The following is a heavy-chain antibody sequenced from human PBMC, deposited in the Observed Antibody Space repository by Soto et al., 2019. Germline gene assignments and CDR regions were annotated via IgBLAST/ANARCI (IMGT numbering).Heavy chain of an antibody. CDR1: GFTFSSYA. V-gene: IGHV3-23*01. Sequence: GGSLRLSCAASGFTFSSYAMSWVRQAPGKGLEWVSAISGSGGSTYYADSVKGRFTISRDNSKNTLYLQMNSLRAEDTAVYYCAKGLSRDNQWLSSPYPPVGYWGQGTLVTGSS. CDR3: AKGLSRDNQWLSSPYPPVGY. CDR2: ISGSGGST. D-gene: IGHD3-22*01. J-gene: IGHJ4*02.